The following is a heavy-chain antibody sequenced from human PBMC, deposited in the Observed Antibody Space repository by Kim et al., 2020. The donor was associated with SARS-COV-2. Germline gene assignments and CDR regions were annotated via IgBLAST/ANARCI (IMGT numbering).Heavy chain of an antibody. V-gene: IGHV3-30*18. Sequence: GGSLRLSCAASGFTFSSYGMHWVRQAPGKGLEWVAVISHDGGNTYYADSVKGRFTISRDNSKNTLYLQMNSLRAEDTAVYYCAKDYDILTGFVYYGMDVWGQGATVTVSS. CDR1: GFTFSSYG. CDR2: ISHDGGNT. D-gene: IGHD3-9*01. J-gene: IGHJ6*02. CDR3: AKDYDILTGFVYYGMDV.